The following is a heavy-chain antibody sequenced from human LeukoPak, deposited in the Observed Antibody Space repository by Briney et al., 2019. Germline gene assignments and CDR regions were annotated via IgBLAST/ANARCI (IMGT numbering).Heavy chain of an antibody. CDR2: INHSGST. CDR3: ARGTYCGGDCYSNWFDP. D-gene: IGHD2-21*02. V-gene: IGHV4-34*01. J-gene: IGHJ5*02. Sequence: PSETLSLTCTVSGGSISSSYWSWIRQPPGKGLEWIGEINHSGSTNYNPSLKSRVTISVDTSKNQFSLKLSSVTAADTAVYYCARGTYCGGDCYSNWFDPWGQGTLVTVSS. CDR1: GGSISSSY.